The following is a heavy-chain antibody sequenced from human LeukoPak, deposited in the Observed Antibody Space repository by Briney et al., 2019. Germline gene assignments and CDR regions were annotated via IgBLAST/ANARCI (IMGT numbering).Heavy chain of an antibody. V-gene: IGHV3-23*01. CDR2: ISGSGDKT. D-gene: IGHD3-10*01. Sequence: GGSLRLSCAASGFTFRNYGLSWVRQAPGKGLEWVSVISGSGDKTYYADSVRGRFTISRDNSKNTLYLQMNSLRAEDTAVYYCAKVPGASIYYYYYMDVWGKGTTVTVSS. J-gene: IGHJ6*03. CDR3: AKVPGASIYYYYYMDV. CDR1: GFTFRNYG.